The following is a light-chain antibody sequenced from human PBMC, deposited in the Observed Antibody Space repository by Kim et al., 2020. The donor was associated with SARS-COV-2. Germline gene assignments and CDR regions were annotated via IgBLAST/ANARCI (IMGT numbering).Light chain of an antibody. V-gene: IGLV10-54*01. CDR2: RNN. CDR1: SDNVGNQG. J-gene: IGLJ3*02. Sequence: RPTATNTCTGHSDNVGNQGAAWLQQHQGHPPKLLSYRNNSRPSGISERFSASRSGNIASLTITRLQPEDEADYYCSAWDISLSALMFGGGTRLTVL. CDR3: SAWDISLSALM.